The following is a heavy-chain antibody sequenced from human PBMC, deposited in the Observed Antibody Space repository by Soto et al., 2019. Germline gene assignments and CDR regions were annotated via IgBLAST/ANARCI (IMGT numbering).Heavy chain of an antibody. V-gene: IGHV3-11*01. D-gene: IGHD2-2*01. CDR1: GFTFSDYY. Sequence: PGGSLRLSCAASGFTFSDYYMSWIRQAPGKRLEWVSYISSSGSTIYYADSVKGRFTISRDNANNSLYLQMDSLRAEDTAVYYCARSMGGVPAAIDYYYYGMDVWGQGTTVTVSS. J-gene: IGHJ6*02. CDR2: ISSSGSTI. CDR3: ARSMGGVPAAIDYYYYGMDV.